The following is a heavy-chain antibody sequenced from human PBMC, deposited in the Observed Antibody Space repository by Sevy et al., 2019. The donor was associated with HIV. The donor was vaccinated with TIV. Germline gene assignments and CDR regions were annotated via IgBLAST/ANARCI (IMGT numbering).Heavy chain of an antibody. V-gene: IGHV2-5*01. CDR3: ACDQDIVVVPAATTFDY. CDR1: GFSLSTSGVG. CDR2: IYWNDDK. J-gene: IGHJ4*02. Sequence: SGPTLVKPTQTLTLTCTFSGFSLSTSGVGVGWIRQPPGKALEWLALIYWNDDKRYSPSLKSRLTITKDTSKNQVVLTMTNMDPVDTATYYCACDQDIVVVPAATTFDYWGQGTLVTVSS. D-gene: IGHD2-2*01.